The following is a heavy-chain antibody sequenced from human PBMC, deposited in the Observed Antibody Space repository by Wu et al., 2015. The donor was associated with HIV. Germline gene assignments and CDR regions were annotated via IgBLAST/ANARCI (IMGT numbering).Heavy chain of an antibody. CDR3: ARDKRGYCTTPRCYHFDY. V-gene: IGHV1-24*01. J-gene: IGHJ4*02. CDR2: FDPQSGEP. CDR1: GYDLTKLS. D-gene: IGHD2-2*01. Sequence: QALLVQSGAEVKKPGASVKVSCRVSGYDLTKLSIHWVRQAPGKGLEWMAGFDPQSGEPSFAQRFQGRVTMTRDRSVNTAHMELTTLRFDDTAIYYCARDKRGYCTTPRCYHFDYWGQGTRVTVSS.